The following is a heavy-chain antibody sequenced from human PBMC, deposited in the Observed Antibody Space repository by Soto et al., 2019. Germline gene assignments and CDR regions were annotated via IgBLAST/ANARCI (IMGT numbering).Heavy chain of an antibody. J-gene: IGHJ4*02. CDR3: ARDYHNYFDY. Sequence: QVQLVESGGGVVQPGRSLRLSCAASGFTFSNYGIHWVRQAPGKGLEWVTVIWYDGRNKYYADSVKGRFTISRDNAKNTLYLQMTSLRVEDTAVYYCARDYHNYFDYWGQGTLVTVSS. D-gene: IGHD3-16*02. V-gene: IGHV3-33*01. CDR2: IWYDGRNK. CDR1: GFTFSNYG.